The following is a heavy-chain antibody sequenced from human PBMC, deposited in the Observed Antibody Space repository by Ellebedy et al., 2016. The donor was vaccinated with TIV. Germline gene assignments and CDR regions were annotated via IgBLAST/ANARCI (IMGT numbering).Heavy chain of an antibody. CDR2: VIPMFDVR. CDR3: ARNSDIIVVPSAYASSYDV. V-gene: IGHV1-69*04. Sequence: SVKVSCKASGGTFSSHAISWVRQAPGQGLEWLGRVIPMFDVRDYAQELQGRIMITADKSTSTAYMELSSLRSEDTAAYFCARNSDIIVVPSAYASSYDVWGQGTMVSVAS. J-gene: IGHJ3*01. CDR1: GGTFSSHA. D-gene: IGHD2-15*01.